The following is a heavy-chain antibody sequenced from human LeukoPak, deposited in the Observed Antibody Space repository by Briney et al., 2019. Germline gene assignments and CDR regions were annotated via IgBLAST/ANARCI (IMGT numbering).Heavy chain of an antibody. Sequence: PGGSLRLSCAASGFTFSGYDMNWARQAPGTGPEWVAAISQSGTDTHYGDSVKGRFTISRDNSKNTLYLQMNSLRAEDTAVYYCARDAVYSSSWQYYWGQGTLVTVSS. V-gene: IGHV3-23*01. D-gene: IGHD6-13*01. CDR3: ARDAVYSSSWQYY. CDR2: ISQSGTDT. J-gene: IGHJ4*02. CDR1: GFTFSGYD.